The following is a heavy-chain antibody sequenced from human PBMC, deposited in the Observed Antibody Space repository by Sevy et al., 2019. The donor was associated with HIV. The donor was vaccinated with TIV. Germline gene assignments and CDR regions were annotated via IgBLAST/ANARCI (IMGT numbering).Heavy chain of an antibody. V-gene: IGHV3-15*01. CDR1: GFTFSSAW. J-gene: IGHJ6*02. CDR3: ITDPAYRGYDEEVINYYFYGMDV. CDR2: IKSEFDGGAI. D-gene: IGHD5-12*01. Sequence: GGSLRLSCTASGFTFSSAWMSLVRQAPGKGLEWVGRIKSEFDGGAIDYAAPVKGRFTISREDSKNTVYLQMNSLKTEETAVYYCITDPAYRGYDEEVINYYFYGMDVWGQGTTVTVSS.